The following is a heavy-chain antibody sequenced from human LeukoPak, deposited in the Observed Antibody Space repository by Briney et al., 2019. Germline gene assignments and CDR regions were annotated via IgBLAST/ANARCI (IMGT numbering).Heavy chain of an antibody. J-gene: IGHJ4*02. V-gene: IGHV1-2*02. D-gene: IGHD6-13*01. CDR2: INPNRGGT. Sequence: ASVKVSCKASGYTFTGYYIHWVRQAPGQGLEWMGWINPNRGGTNYAQKFQGRVTMTTDTSITTAYMELSRLISDDTAVYFCAREGSSSWSFDYWGQGTLVTVSS. CDR3: AREGSSSWSFDY. CDR1: GYTFTGYY.